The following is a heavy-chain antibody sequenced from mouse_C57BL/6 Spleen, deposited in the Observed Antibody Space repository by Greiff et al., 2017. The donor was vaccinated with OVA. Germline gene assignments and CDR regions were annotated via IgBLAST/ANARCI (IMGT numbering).Heavy chain of an antibody. CDR1: GFTFSSYA. V-gene: IGHV5-4*01. D-gene: IGHD1-1*01. J-gene: IGHJ4*01. CDR3: ARDYYGSSLYYYAMDY. CDR2: ISDGGSYT. Sequence: EVKLQESGGGLVKPGGSLKLSCAASGFTFSSYAMSWVRQTPEKRLEWVATISDGGSYTYYPDNVKGRFTISRDNAKNNLYLQMSHLKSEDTAMYYCARDYYGSSLYYYAMDYWGQGTSVTVSS.